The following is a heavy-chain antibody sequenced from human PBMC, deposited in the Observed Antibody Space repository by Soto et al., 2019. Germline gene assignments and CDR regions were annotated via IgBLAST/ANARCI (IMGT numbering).Heavy chain of an antibody. D-gene: IGHD6-6*01. CDR3: ARRRIAAFGYFDY. Sequence: ETLSLTCTVSGGSISSSSYYWGWIRQPPGKGLEWIGSIYYSGSTYYNPSLKSRVTISVDTSKNQFSLKLSSVTAADTAVYYCARRRIAAFGYFDYWGQGPLVTVSS. CDR2: IYYSGST. V-gene: IGHV4-39*01. CDR1: GGSISSSSYY. J-gene: IGHJ4*02.